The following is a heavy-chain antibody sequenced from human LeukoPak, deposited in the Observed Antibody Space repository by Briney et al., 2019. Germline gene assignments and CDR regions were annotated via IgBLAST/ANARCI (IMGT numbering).Heavy chain of an antibody. Sequence: ASVKVSCKASGFTFTSSAMQWVRQARGQRLEWIGWIVVGSGNTNYAQKFKERVTITRDMSTSTAYMELSSLRSEDTAVYYCAAMRYYDSSGYAFDIWGQGTMVTVSS. D-gene: IGHD3-22*01. CDR3: AAMRYYDSSGYAFDI. V-gene: IGHV1-58*02. CDR1: GFTFTSSA. J-gene: IGHJ3*02. CDR2: IVVGSGNT.